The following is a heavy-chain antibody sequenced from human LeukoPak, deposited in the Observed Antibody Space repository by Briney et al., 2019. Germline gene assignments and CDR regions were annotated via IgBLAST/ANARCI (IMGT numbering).Heavy chain of an antibody. CDR3: ARDPCSGGSCLYFDY. CDR2: IYSGGST. J-gene: IGHJ4*02. CDR1: GFTVSSNY. Sequence: GGSLRLSCAASGFTVSSNYMSWVRQAPGKGLEWVSVIYSGGSTYYADSVKGRFTISRDNSKNTLYLQMNSLRAEDTVVYYCARDPCSGGSCLYFDYWGQGTLVTVSS. D-gene: IGHD2-15*01. V-gene: IGHV3-66*01.